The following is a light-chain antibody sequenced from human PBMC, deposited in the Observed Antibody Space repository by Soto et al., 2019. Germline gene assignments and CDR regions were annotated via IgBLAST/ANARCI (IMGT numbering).Light chain of an antibody. Sequence: IVWTQSPATLSLSPGERATLSCRASQSVTTYLVWYQQKPGQAPRLLIYDASKRAIGIPDRFSGSGSGTDFTLTISSLEPEDFAVYYCQQRSSWPRVFGGGTKV. CDR1: QSVTTY. J-gene: IGKJ4*01. V-gene: IGKV3-11*01. CDR3: QQRSSWPRV. CDR2: DAS.